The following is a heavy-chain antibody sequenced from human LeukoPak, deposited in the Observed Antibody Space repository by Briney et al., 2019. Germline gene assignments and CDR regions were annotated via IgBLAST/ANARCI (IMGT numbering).Heavy chain of an antibody. CDR2: INHSGST. CDR3: ARGLRSSY. CDR1: GGSFSGYY. V-gene: IGHV4-34*01. J-gene: IGHJ4*02. D-gene: IGHD4-17*01. Sequence: SETLSLTCAVYGGSFSGYYWSWIRQPPGKGLEWIGEINHSGSTNYNPSLKSRVTISVDTSKNQFSLKLSSATAADTAVYYCARGLRSSYWGQGTLVTVSS.